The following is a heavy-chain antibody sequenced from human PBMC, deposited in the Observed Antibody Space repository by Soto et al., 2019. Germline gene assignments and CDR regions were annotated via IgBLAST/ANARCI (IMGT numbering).Heavy chain of an antibody. J-gene: IGHJ4*02. D-gene: IGHD3-16*01. CDR1: GFTFSSYA. Sequence: GGSLRLSCAASGFTFSSYAMIWVRQAPGKGLEWVSVISGSGSSTYYADSVKGRFTISRDNSKNTLSLQMNSLRVEDSAVYYCVPRKGDPFTWGPGTLVTVSS. CDR3: VPRKGDPFT. CDR2: ISGSGSST. V-gene: IGHV3-23*01.